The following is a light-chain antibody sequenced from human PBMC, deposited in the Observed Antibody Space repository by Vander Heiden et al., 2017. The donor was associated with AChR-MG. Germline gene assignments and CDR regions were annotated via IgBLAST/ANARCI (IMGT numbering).Light chain of an antibody. J-gene: IGKJ3*01. V-gene: IGKV2-28*01. CDR2: LGS. CDR1: QGLLHSNGYNY. CDR3: MQALQTPRT. Sequence: DIVMTQSPLSLPVTPGEPASISCRPSQGLLHSNGYNYLDWYLQKPGQSPQLLIYLGSNRASGVPDRFSGSGSGTDFTLKISRVEAEDVGVYYCMQALQTPRTFGPGTKVDIK.